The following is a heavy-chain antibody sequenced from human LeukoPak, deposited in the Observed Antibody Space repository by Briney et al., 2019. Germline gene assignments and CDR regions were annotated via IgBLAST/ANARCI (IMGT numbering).Heavy chain of an antibody. CDR2: IYPGDSHT. J-gene: IGHJ3*02. Sequence: GESLKTSWKGSGYSFTSYWIGWVRPTPGEGLGRGWIIYPGDSHTRYSPSFEGQLTPSTDKSINPAFLQCDSLKASGTAINFWARTRSGSYRAFDIWGQGTTLTVSS. V-gene: IGHV5-51*01. D-gene: IGHD1-26*01. CDR3: ARTRSGSYRAFDI. CDR1: GYSFTSYW.